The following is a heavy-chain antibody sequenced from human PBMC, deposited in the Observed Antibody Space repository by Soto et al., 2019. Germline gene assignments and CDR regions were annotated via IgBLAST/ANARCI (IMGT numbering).Heavy chain of an antibody. V-gene: IGHV5-10-1*01. CDR3: ARHSSRRYAGGVGMDF. D-gene: IGHD2-2*01. J-gene: IGHJ6*04. CDR2: IDPSDSYT. Sequence: ESLKISCKGSGYSFTSYWISWVRQMPGKGLEWMGRIDPSDSYTNYSPSFQGHVTISADKSISTAYLQWSSLKASDTAMYYCARHSSRRYAGGVGMDFWGKGTTVTVSS. CDR1: GYSFTSYW.